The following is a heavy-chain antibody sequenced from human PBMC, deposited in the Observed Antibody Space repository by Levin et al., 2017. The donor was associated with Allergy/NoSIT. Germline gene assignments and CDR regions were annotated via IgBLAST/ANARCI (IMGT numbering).Heavy chain of an antibody. CDR1: GYTFTGYY. CDR2: INPNNGDT. CDR3: ARRLVRGRDNWFDP. Sequence: ASVKVSCKASGYTFTGYYMHWVRQTPGQGLEWMGWINPNNGDTKYVQKFQGRVTMTRDTSITTAYMDLRRLRSDDTAVYYCARRLVRGRDNWFDPWGQGTLVTVSS. D-gene: IGHD3-10*01. J-gene: IGHJ5*02. V-gene: IGHV1-2*02.